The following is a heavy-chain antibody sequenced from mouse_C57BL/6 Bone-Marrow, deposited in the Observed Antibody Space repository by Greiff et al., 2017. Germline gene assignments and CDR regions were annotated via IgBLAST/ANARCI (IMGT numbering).Heavy chain of an antibody. Sequence: QVQLKQPGAELVKPGASVKLSCKASGYTFTSYWMHWVKQRPGRGLEWIGRIDPNGGGTKYNEKFKSKATLTVDTPSSTAYMQLSSLTSEDSAVYYGAHGNYFYWYVAVGGTGTTVTVSS. J-gene: IGHJ1*03. V-gene: IGHV1-72*01. CDR3: AHGNYFYWYVAV. CDR1: GYTFTSYW. D-gene: IGHD2-1*01. CDR2: IDPNGGGT.